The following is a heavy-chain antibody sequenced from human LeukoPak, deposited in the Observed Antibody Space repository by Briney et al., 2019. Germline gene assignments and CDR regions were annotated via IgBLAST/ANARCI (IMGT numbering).Heavy chain of an antibody. CDR3: ARPIQEYYYYYGMDV. D-gene: IGHD5-18*01. Sequence: NPSETLSLTCTVSGGSLSSYYWSWIRQPPGKGLEWIGYIYYSGSTNYNPSLKSRVTISVDTSKNQFSLKLRSVTAADTAVYYCARPIQEYYYYYGMDVWGQGTTVTVSS. CDR2: IYYSGST. V-gene: IGHV4-59*08. CDR1: GGSLSSYY. J-gene: IGHJ6*02.